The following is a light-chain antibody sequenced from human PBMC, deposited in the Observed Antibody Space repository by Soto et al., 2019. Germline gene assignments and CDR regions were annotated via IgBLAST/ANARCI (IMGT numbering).Light chain of an antibody. V-gene: IGKV3-20*01. CDR3: QQHDILPIT. CDR2: GAS. Sequence: EIVLTQSPGTLSLSPGERATLSCRASQSFSSSYLAWYQQKPGQAPRLLIYGASSRATGIPDRFSGSGSGTDFTLTISRLEPEDFAVYYCQQHDILPITFGQGTRLEIK. J-gene: IGKJ5*01. CDR1: QSFSSSY.